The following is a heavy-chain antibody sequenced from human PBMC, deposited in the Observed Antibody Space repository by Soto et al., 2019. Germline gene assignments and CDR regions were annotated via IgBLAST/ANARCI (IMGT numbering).Heavy chain of an antibody. CDR3: AATPRY. V-gene: IGHV4-39*07. D-gene: IGHD1-26*01. Sequence: SETLSLTCTVSGGSISSSSYYWGWIRQPPGKGLEWIGNINNNGNTYYNPSLESRVTISVDTSKNQISLSLTSVTAADTAVYYCAATPRYWGQGTLVTVSS. CDR1: GGSISSSSYY. CDR2: INNNGNT. J-gene: IGHJ4*02.